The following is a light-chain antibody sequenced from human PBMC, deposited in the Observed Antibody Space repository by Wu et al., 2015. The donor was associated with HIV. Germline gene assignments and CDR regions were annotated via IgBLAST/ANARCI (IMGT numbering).Light chain of an antibody. CDR1: QSVSSSY. CDR2: GAS. CDR3: QQYGTLXSL. J-gene: IGKJ4*01. Sequence: EIVLTQSPGTLSLSPGERATLSCRASQSVSSSYLAWYQQKPGQAPRLLIYGASSRATGIPDRFSGSGSGTDFTLTISRLEPEDFAVYYCQQYGTLXSLFGRG. V-gene: IGKV3-20*01.